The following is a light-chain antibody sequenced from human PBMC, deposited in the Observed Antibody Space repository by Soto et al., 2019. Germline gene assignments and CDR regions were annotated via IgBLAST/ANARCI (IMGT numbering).Light chain of an antibody. CDR2: AAS. J-gene: IGKJ2*01. CDR3: QQSYRIPQT. Sequence: DFQMTQSPSSLSASVGDRVTITCRASQSISSYLNWYQQKPGKAPKLLIYAASGLQSGVPSRFSASGSGTDFTLSISSLQPEDFATYFCQQSYRIPQTFGQGTKLEIK. CDR1: QSISSY. V-gene: IGKV1-39*01.